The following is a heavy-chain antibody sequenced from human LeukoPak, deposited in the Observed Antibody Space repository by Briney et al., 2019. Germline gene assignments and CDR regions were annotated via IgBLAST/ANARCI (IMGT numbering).Heavy chain of an antibody. D-gene: IGHD3-10*02. V-gene: IGHV3-48*03. CDR1: GFTFSSYW. CDR3: AELGITMIGGV. Sequence: GGSLGLSCVASGFTFSSYWATWVRQAPGKGLEWVSYISSSGSTIYYADSVKGRFTISRDNAKNSLYLQMNSLRAEDTAVYYCAELGITMIGGVWGKGTTVTISS. J-gene: IGHJ6*04. CDR2: ISSSGSTI.